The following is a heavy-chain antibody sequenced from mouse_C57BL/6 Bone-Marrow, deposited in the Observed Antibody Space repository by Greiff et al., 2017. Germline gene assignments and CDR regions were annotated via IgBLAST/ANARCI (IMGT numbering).Heavy chain of an antibody. V-gene: IGHV14-4*01. Sequence: VQLQQSGAELVRPGASVKLSCTASGFNIKDDYMHWVKQRPEQGLEWIGWIDPENGDTEYDSKFQGKATITADTSYNTAYLQLSSLTSEDTAVYYCTTYYDYDIGNAMDYWGQGTSVTVSS. CDR1: GFNIKDDY. D-gene: IGHD2-4*01. CDR3: TTYYDYDIGNAMDY. J-gene: IGHJ4*01. CDR2: IDPENGDT.